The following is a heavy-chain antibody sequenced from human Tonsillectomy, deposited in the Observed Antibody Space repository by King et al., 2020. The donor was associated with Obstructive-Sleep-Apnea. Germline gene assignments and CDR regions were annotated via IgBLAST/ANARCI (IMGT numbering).Heavy chain of an antibody. Sequence: VQLVESGGGLVKPGGSLRLSCAASGFTFSSFSMNWVRQAPGKGLEGVSSISPSSSYIYYADSVKGRFTISRDNANNSLFLQMNSLRTEDTAVYYCARDTWGDYFDYWGQGTLVTVSS. J-gene: IGHJ4*02. D-gene: IGHD3-16*01. CDR1: GFTFSSFS. V-gene: IGHV3-21*01. CDR2: ISPSSSYI. CDR3: ARDTWGDYFDY.